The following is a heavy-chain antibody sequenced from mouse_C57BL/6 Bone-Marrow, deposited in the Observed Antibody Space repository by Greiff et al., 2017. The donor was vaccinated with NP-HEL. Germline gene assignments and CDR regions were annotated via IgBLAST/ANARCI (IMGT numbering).Heavy chain of an antibody. V-gene: IGHV5-12*01. CDR3: ARSTTVVAFDY. CDR2: ISNGGGST. CDR1: GFTFSDYY. D-gene: IGHD1-1*01. J-gene: IGHJ2*01. Sequence: DVKLVESGGGLVQPGGSLKLSCAASGFTFSDYYMYWVRQTPEKRLEWVAYISNGGGSTYYPDTVKGRFTISRDNAKNTLYLQMSRLKSEDTAMYYCARSTTVVAFDYWGQGTTLTVSS.